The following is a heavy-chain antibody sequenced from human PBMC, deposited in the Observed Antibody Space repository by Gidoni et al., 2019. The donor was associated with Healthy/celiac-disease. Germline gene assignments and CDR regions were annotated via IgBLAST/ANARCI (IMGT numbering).Heavy chain of an antibody. CDR3: ARALRTSCGYYYCGMDV. CDR1: GGSFSGYY. J-gene: IGHJ6*02. V-gene: IGHV4-34*01. D-gene: IGHD1-1*01. CDR2: INHSGRT. Sequence: QVPLQPWGAGLLKPSYTLSLTCAVYGGSFSGYYWSWIRQPPGKGLEWIGEINHSGRTKYNTSIKSRVTISVDKSKNQFSMKLSSVTAAETAVYYCARALRTSCGYYYCGMDVGGQGTTVTVSS.